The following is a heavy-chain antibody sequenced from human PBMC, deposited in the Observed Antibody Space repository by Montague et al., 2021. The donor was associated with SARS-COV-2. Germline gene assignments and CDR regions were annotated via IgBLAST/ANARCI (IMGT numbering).Heavy chain of an antibody. CDR1: SGSIRSNSYY. Sequence: SETLSLTCTVSSGSIRSNSYYWGWIRQPPGRGLEWIGYIYYSGSTDYSPSLKSRVTISLDTSKNQFSLKVTSVTAADTAVYYCARGGGYYNYGLDVWGPGTTVTVSS. D-gene: IGHD3-22*01. J-gene: IGHJ6*02. V-gene: IGHV4-61*05. CDR2: IYYSGST. CDR3: ARGGGYYNYGLDV.